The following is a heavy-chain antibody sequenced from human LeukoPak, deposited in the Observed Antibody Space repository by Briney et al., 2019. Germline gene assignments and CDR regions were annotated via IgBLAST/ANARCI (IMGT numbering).Heavy chain of an antibody. CDR3: ARDLYYDSSGFDY. D-gene: IGHD3-22*01. J-gene: IGHJ4*02. CDR1: GYSISSGYY. V-gene: IGHV4-38-2*02. CDR2: IYHSGST. Sequence: SETLSLTCTVSGYSISSGYYWGWIRQPPGKGLEWIESIYHSGSTYYNPSLKSRVTISVDTSKNQFSLKLSSVTAADTAVYYCARDLYYDSSGFDYWGQGTLVIVSS.